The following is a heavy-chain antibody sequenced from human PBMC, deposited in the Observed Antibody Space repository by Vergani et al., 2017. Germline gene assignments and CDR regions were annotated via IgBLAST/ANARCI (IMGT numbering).Heavy chain of an antibody. V-gene: IGHV7-4-1*01. D-gene: IGHD6-19*01. CDR1: GYSFNNYA. CDR3: ARAKRGRLAVGATDS. J-gene: IGHJ4*02. Sequence: QEQLVQSGSELKKPGASVKVSCKASGYSFNNYAIHWLRQAPGQGLEWMGWINPTTGNPTYARAFTGRFVFSLDTSISTAYLQIGSLKAEDTAVDFCARAKRGRLAVGATDSWGQGTLLTVSS. CDR2: INPTTGNP.